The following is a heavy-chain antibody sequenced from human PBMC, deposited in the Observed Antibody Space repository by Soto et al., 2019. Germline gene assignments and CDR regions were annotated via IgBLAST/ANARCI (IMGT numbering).Heavy chain of an antibody. CDR3: ARGCFDSGHGYDH. CDR2: IFTRDSET. D-gene: IGHD3-10*01. CDR1: GHLFNNHW. J-gene: IGHJ4*02. V-gene: IGHV5-51*01. Sequence: GGSLKISCKGPGHLFNNHWIGWVRQTPGKGLEWMGLIFTRDSETKTSPSFQGHVSFLVDNYIKTVYLRWTSLKTPDTGIYFCARGCFDSGHGYDHWGQGTLVTVSS.